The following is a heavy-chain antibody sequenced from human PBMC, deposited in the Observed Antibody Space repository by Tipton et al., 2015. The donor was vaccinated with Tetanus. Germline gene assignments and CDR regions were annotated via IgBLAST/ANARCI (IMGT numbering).Heavy chain of an antibody. CDR3: APLSFSYMVRGVEFGY. Sequence: LVKPTQTLTLTCTFSGFSLSTSGVGVGWIRQPPGKALEWLALIYWNDDKRYSPSPKSRLTITKDTSKNQVVLTMTNMDPVDTATHYCAPLSFSYMVRGVEFGYWGQGTLVTVSP. J-gene: IGHJ4*02. CDR1: GFSLSTSGVG. D-gene: IGHD3-10*01. CDR2: IYWNDDK. V-gene: IGHV2-5*01.